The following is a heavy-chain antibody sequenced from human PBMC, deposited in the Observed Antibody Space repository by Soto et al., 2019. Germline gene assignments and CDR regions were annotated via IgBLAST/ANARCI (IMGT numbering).Heavy chain of an antibody. D-gene: IGHD3-3*01. CDR3: AKAPTYYDFWSGYYIFDY. J-gene: IGHJ4*02. CDR1: GFTFSSYA. CDR2: ISGSGGST. V-gene: IGHV3-23*01. Sequence: PGGSLRLSCAASGFTFSSYAMSWVRQAPGKGLEWVSAISGSGGSTYYADSVKGRFTISRDNSKNTLYLQMNSLRAEDTAVYYCAKAPTYYDFWSGYYIFDYWGQGTLVTVSS.